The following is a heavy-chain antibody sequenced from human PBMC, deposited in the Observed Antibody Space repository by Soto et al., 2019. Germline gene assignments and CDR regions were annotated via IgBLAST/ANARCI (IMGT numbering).Heavy chain of an antibody. Sequence: PVGSLRLSCAGSGFTPTTTPLSWVRQPPGKGLEWVTTISGTASRTYYVDSVKGRFFISRDNSKNTVTPQMNNLTVDDTAVYYCATSFRYFHNWGPGTRVTVSS. CDR2: ISGTASRT. J-gene: IGHJ4*02. D-gene: IGHD3-9*01. V-gene: IGHV3-23*01. CDR1: GFTPTTTP. CDR3: ATSFRYFHN.